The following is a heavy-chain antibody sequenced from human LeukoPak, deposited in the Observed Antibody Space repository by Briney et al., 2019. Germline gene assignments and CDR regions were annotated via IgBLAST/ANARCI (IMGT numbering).Heavy chain of an antibody. Sequence: PGGSLRLSCAASGLSFTTFAMSWVRQGPARGLEWVSSMKGTGETFYADSVKGRFTLSRDSPRNTVHLQLNNLRVEDTAIYYCARASWVSTTDAVRWGQGTLVTVSS. D-gene: IGHD1-14*01. CDR3: ARASWVSTTDAVR. V-gene: IGHV3-23*01. CDR2: MKGTGET. J-gene: IGHJ4*02. CDR1: GLSFTTFA.